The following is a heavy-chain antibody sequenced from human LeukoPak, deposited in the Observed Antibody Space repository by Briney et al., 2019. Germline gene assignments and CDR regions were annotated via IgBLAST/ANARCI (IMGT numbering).Heavy chain of an antibody. D-gene: IGHD2-2*02. CDR1: GFTFSSYA. CDR3: AKDLGGKLGYCSSTSCYTLKA. V-gene: IGHV3-23*01. Sequence: GGSLRLSCAASGFTFSSYAMSWVRQAPGKGLEWVSAISGSGGSTYYADSVKGRFTISRDNSKNTLYLQMNSLRAEDTAVYYCAKDLGGKLGYCSSTSCYTLKAWGQGTLVTVSS. CDR2: ISGSGGST. J-gene: IGHJ5*02.